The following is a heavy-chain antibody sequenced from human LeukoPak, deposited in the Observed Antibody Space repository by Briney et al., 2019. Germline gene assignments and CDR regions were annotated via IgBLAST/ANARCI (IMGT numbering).Heavy chain of an antibody. V-gene: IGHV1-69*05. J-gene: IGHJ6*03. CDR1: GGTFSSYA. Sequence: SVKVSCKASGGTFSSYAISWVRQAPGQGLEWMGGIIPIFGTANYAQKFQGRVTITTDESTSTAYMELSSLRSEDTAVYYCATPTTVTTRADYYYYYMDVWGKGTTVTVSS. CDR2: IIPIFGTA. D-gene: IGHD4-17*01. CDR3: ATPTTVTTRADYYYYYMDV.